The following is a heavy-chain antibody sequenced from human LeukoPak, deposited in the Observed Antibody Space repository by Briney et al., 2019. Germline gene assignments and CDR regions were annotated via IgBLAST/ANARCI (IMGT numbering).Heavy chain of an antibody. D-gene: IGHD3-10*01. V-gene: IGHV3-43*02. J-gene: IGHJ4*02. Sequence: GGSLRLSXAASGFTFDDYAMHWVRQAPGKGMEWVSLISGDGGSTYYADSVKGRFTISRDNSKNSLYLQMNSLRTEDTALYYCAKDATPIRYYYGSGSYIDYWGQGTLVTVSS. CDR2: ISGDGGST. CDR3: AKDATPIRYYYGSGSYIDY. CDR1: GFTFDDYA.